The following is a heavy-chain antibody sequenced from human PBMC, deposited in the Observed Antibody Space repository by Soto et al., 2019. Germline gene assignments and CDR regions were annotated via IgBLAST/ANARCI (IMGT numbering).Heavy chain of an antibody. J-gene: IGHJ4*02. D-gene: IGHD6-13*01. CDR1: GYTLTELS. Sequence: ASVKVSCKDSGYTLTELSMHWVRQAPGKGLEWMGGFDPEDGETIYAQKFQGRVTMTEDTSPDTAYMELSSLRSEDTAVYFCAIGSSWCMYYLDYWGQETLVTVSS. CDR2: FDPEDGET. V-gene: IGHV1-24*01. CDR3: AIGSSWCMYYLDY.